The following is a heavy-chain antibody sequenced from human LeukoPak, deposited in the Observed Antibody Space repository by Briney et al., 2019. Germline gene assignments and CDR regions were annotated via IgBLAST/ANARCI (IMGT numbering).Heavy chain of an antibody. CDR1: GFTFNNYA. V-gene: IGHV3-23*01. CDR2: VSGSGGST. J-gene: IGHJ4*02. D-gene: IGHD1-1*01. CDR3: AKDAGKPAGEFDY. Sequence: GGSLRLSCAASGFTFNNYAMTWVRQAPGKGLEWVSVVSGSGGSTYYADSVKGRFTISRDNSKNTLYLQMNSLRAEDTAVYYCAKDAGKPAGEFDYWGQGTLVTVSS.